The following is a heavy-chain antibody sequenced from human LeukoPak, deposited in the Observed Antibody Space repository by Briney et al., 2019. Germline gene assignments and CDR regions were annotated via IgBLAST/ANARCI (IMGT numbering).Heavy chain of an antibody. CDR2: ISAYNGNT. J-gene: IGHJ4*02. Sequence: ASVKVSCKASGYTFSSYGISWVRQAPGQGLEWMGWISAYNGNTDYARNLRGRLIMTTDTSTSTAYMELRSLRSDDTAVYYCARDSVDGSGTYYNDSPDYWGQGTLVTVPS. CDR1: GYTFSSYG. D-gene: IGHD3-10*01. V-gene: IGHV1-18*01. CDR3: ARDSVDGSGTYYNDSPDY.